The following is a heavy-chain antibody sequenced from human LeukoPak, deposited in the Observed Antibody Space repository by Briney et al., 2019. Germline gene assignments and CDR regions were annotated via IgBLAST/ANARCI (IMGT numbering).Heavy chain of an antibody. CDR3: ARAQKDRYCSVVGCWFDP. J-gene: IGHJ5*02. CDR1: GFTVSSNY. CDR2: IYSGGST. Sequence: GGSLRLSCAASGFTVSSNYMSWVRQAPGKGLEWVSVIYSGGSTYYADSVKGRFTISRDNSKNTLYLQMNSLRAEDTAVYYCARAQKDRYCSVVGCWFDPWGQGTLVTVSS. V-gene: IGHV3-53*01. D-gene: IGHD2-15*01.